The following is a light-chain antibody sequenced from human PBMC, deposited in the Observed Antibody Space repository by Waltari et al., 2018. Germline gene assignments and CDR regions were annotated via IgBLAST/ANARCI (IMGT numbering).Light chain of an antibody. CDR1: GSHIGAGYD. V-gene: IGLV1-40*01. J-gene: IGLJ2*01. CDR2: GST. Sequence: QSVLTQPPSVSGAPGQRVSISCTGSGSHIGAGYDAHWYQQLPRAAPKLLIYGSTSRPLGVPDRFFGSTSGTSASLAITGLQAEDEADYYCQSYDTSLRVVFGGGTKLTVL. CDR3: QSYDTSLRVV.